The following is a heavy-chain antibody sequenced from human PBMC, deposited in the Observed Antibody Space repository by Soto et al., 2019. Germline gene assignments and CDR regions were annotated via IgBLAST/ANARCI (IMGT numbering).Heavy chain of an antibody. CDR1: GFTFSNAW. CDR3: TPDGGSYPVGYYYYYGMDV. D-gene: IGHD1-26*01. CDR2: IKSKTDGGTT. V-gene: IGHV3-15*07. Sequence: EVQLVESGGGLVKPGGSLRLSCAASGFTFSNAWMNWVRQAPGKGLEWVGRIKSKTDGGTTDYAAPVKGRFTISRDDSKNTLYLQMNSLKTEDTAVYYCTPDGGSYPVGYYYYYGMDVWGQGTTVTVSS. J-gene: IGHJ6*02.